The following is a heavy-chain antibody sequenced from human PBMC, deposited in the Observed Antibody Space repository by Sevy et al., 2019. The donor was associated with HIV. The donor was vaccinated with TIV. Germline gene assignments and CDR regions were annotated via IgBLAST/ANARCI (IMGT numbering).Heavy chain of an antibody. D-gene: IGHD2-15*01. CDR2: ISYDGSNQ. V-gene: IGHV3-30*18. CDR3: AKGAVDCSDGTCYSAYYYSVMGV. CDR1: GFTFSNYG. J-gene: IGHJ6*02. Sequence: GGSLRLSCAASGFTFSNYGMHWVRQAPGKGLEWVAVISYDGSNQYYADSVQGRFTISRDNSKNTLYLQMNSLRTEDTAVYYCAKGAVDCSDGTCYSAYYYSVMGVWGQGTTVTVSS.